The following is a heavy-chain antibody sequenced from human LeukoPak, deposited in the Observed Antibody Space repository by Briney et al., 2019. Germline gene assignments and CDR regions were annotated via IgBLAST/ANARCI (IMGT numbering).Heavy chain of an antibody. CDR2: VSYSGSS. CDR1: GGSISNYY. Sequence: SETLSLTCTVSGGSISNYYWSWIRQPPGKRLEWIGYVSYSGSSSSNPSLESRVTISLDTSKNQFFLKLSSVTAADTALYYCARGNANWGQGTLVTVSS. CDR3: ARGNAN. J-gene: IGHJ4*02. V-gene: IGHV4-59*01.